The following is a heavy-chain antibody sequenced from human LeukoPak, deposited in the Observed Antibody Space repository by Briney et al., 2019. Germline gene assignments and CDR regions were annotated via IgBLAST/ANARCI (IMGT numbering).Heavy chain of an antibody. CDR1: GFTFSSYG. D-gene: IGHD3-22*01. Sequence: GGSLRLSCAASGFTFSSYGMSWVRQAPGKGLEWVSAISGSGGSTYYADSVKGRFTISRDNSKNTLYLQMNSLRAEDTAVYYCAKDLRTYYYDSSGYRDDYWGQGTLVTVSS. V-gene: IGHV3-23*01. CDR3: AKDLRTYYYDSSGYRDDY. CDR2: ISGSGGST. J-gene: IGHJ4*02.